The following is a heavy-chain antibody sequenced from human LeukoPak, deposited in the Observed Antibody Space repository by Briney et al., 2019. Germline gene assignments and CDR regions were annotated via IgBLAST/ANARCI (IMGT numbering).Heavy chain of an antibody. CDR3: GGGRVGSNYYYMDV. Sequence: PSATLSLTCNVSGGSITSHYWNWIRQPPGQGLEWIGYIYYSGSTNYNPSLMRRVPISVDASTTRFSLKLRCVTTADTAAYYCGGGRVGSNYYYMDVWGKGTTVTVSS. CDR1: GGSITSHY. CDR2: IYYSGST. D-gene: IGHD1-26*01. V-gene: IGHV4-59*11. J-gene: IGHJ6*03.